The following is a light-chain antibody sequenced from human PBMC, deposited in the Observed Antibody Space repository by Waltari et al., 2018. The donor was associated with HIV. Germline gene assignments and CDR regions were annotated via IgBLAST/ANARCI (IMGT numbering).Light chain of an antibody. CDR2: GAS. V-gene: IGKV1-39*01. J-gene: IGKJ3*01. CDR1: QSIGNY. CDR3: QQSSSSQFT. Sequence: IQMTQSPASLSASVGDSVTITCRASQSIGNYLHWYQHKPGEAPKLLIFGASSLQRGAPSRFSGSGSGTHFTLSISSLQPEDAATYYCQQSSSSQFTFGPGTTVDIK.